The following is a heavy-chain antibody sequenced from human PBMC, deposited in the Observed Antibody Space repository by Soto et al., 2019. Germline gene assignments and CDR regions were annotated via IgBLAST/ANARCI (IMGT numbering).Heavy chain of an antibody. V-gene: IGHV4-59*08. J-gene: IGHJ4*02. D-gene: IGHD5-18*01. CDR3: ARRYGSCFDY. CDR2: IYYSGST. CDR1: GGPISSYY. Sequence: QVQLQESGPGLVKPSETLSLTCTVSGGPISSYYWSWIRQPPGKGLEWIGYIYYSGSTNYNPSLKSRVTISVDTSKNQFSLKLSSVTAADTALYYCARRYGSCFDYWGQGTLVTVSS.